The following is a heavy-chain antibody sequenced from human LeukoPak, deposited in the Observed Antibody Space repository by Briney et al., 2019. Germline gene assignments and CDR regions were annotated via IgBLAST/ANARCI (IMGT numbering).Heavy chain of an antibody. J-gene: IGHJ5*02. CDR3: ARHPGKMTIFGVVIYNWFDP. Sequence: SETLSLTCTVSGVSTSSSNDSWGWVRQPPGKGLEWIGSIFHSGSTNYNPSLKSRVTMSTDTSENQLSLKINSVTAADTAVYYCARHPGKMTIFGVVIYNWFDPWGQGTLVIVSS. V-gene: IGHV4-39*01. CDR1: GVSTSSSNDS. D-gene: IGHD3-3*01. CDR2: IFHSGST.